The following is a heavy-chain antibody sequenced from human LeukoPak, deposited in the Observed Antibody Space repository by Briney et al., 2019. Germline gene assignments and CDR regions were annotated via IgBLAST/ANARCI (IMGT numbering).Heavy chain of an antibody. Sequence: GASVKVSCKASGYTLTGYYMHWVRQAPGQGLEWMGRINPNSGGTNYAQKFQGRVTMTRDMSISTAYMELSRLRSDDTAVYYCARDWDYYGSGSPFDYWGQGTLVTVSS. V-gene: IGHV1-2*06. CDR1: GYTLTGYY. D-gene: IGHD3-10*01. CDR3: ARDWDYYGSGSPFDY. J-gene: IGHJ4*02. CDR2: INPNSGGT.